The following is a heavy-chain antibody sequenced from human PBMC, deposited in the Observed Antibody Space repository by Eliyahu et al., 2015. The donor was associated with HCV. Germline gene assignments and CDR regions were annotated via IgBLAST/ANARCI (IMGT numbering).Heavy chain of an antibody. CDR1: GFTFFNHG. Sequence: QVNLVESGGGVVQPGGSLRLSCAXXGFTFFNHGMHWVRQSPGKGLEWVAVMWFDGSLQYYADSVKGRFTVSRDISTSTLYLEMNNLRAEDTAIYYCARDPRDGYNDYFDFWGQGALVTVSS. D-gene: IGHD5-24*01. CDR3: ARDPRDGYNDYFDF. J-gene: IGHJ4*02. V-gene: IGHV3-33*08. CDR2: MWFDGSLQ.